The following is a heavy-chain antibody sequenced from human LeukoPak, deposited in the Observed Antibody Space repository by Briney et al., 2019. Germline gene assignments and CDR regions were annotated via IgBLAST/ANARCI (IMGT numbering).Heavy chain of an antibody. V-gene: IGHV4-59*08. CDR1: GGSISSYY. Sequence: KSSETLSLTCTVSGGSISSYYWSWIRQPPGKGLEWIGYINYSGSTNYNPSLKSRVIISVDTSKNQFSLKLTSATAADTAVYYCARHHHGMDVWGQGTTVTVSS. CDR2: INYSGST. CDR3: ARHHHGMDV. J-gene: IGHJ6*02.